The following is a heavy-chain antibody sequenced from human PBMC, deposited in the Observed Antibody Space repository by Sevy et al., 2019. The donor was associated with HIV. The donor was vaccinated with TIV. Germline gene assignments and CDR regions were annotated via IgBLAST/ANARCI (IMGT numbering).Heavy chain of an antibody. CDR2: SSNRADRYTT. V-gene: IGHV3-72*01. J-gene: IGHJ4*02. CDR3: TGGHHGFDY. Sequence: GGSLRLSCAASGFTFSDHYMDWVRQAPGKGLEWVGRSSNRADRYTTEYAASVKGRFTISRDDSNYSLYLQMRSLKTEDTAVYYCTGGHHGFDYWGLGTLVTVSS. CDR1: GFTFSDHY.